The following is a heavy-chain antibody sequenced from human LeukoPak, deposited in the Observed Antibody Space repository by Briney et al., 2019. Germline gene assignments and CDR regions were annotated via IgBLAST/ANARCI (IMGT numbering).Heavy chain of an antibody. V-gene: IGHV3-7*01. CDR1: GFTFSTYW. Sequence: GGSLRLSCAASGFTFSTYWVTWVRQAPGKGLEWVANINLDGSDKYYVDSVKGRFTISRDNAKNSPYLQMNSLTVEDTAVYYCARDDGFSCYSYWGQGTLVTVSS. J-gene: IGHJ4*02. CDR3: ARDDGFSCYSY. CDR2: INLDGSDK. D-gene: IGHD3/OR15-3a*01.